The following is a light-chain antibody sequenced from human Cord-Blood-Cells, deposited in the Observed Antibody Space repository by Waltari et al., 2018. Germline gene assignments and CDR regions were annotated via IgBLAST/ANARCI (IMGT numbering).Light chain of an antibody. CDR2: GKN. V-gene: IGLV3-19*01. J-gene: IGLJ1*01. Sequence: SSELTQDPAVSVALGQTVRITCQGDSLRSYYASWYQQKPGQAPVLVISGKNNRPSGSPDRFSGASSGNTASLTITGAQAEDEADYYCNSRDSSGNHYVFGTGTKVTGL. CDR1: SLRSYY. CDR3: NSRDSSGNHYV.